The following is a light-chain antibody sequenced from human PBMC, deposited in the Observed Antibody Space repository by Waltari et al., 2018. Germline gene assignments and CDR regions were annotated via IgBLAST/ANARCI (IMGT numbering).Light chain of an antibody. CDR3: CSFSGGNDLL. Sequence: QSALTQPPSASGPPGQSVTISCTGTNSDIDNFQYVSWYQQHPGKAPRPIIYDFTKRPSEVPNRFSGSKSGNMASLTVSYLQADDEADYFCCSFSGGNDLLFGGGTKLTVL. CDR2: DFT. J-gene: IGLJ2*01. CDR1: NSDIDNFQY. V-gene: IGLV2-8*01.